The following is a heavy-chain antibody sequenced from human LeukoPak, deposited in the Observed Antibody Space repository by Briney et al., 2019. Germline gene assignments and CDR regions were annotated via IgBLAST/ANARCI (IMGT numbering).Heavy chain of an antibody. J-gene: IGHJ4*02. CDR1: GYTFTSYA. CDR3: ARDSAVAGPNHFDY. CDR2: INAGNGNT. Sequence: ASVKVSCKASGYTFTSYAMHWVRQAPGQRLEWMGWINAGNGNTKYSQKFQGRVTITRDTSASTAYMELSSLRSEDTAVYYCARDSAVAGPNHFDYWGQGTLVTVSS. D-gene: IGHD6-19*01. V-gene: IGHV1-3*01.